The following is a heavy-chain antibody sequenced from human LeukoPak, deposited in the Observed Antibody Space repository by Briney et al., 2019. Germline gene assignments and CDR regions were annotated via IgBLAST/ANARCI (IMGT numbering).Heavy chain of an antibody. CDR3: ARGGVALAYSMDV. D-gene: IGHD2-21*01. CDR1: GYTFTSYD. J-gene: IGHJ6*03. V-gene: IGHV1-8*01. Sequence: ASVKVSCKASGYTFTSYDINWVRQASGQGLEWMGWMNPNSGSTGYAQKFQGRTTMTRNTSISTAYMDLSSLRSEDTAIYYCARGGVALAYSMDVGGEGTTVTVSS. CDR2: MNPNSGST.